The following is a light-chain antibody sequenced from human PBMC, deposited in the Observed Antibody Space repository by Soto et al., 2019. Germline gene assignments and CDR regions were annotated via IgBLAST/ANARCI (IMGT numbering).Light chain of an antibody. Sequence: EIVMTQSPATLYVSPGERATLSCRASQSVSGNLAWYQQKHGQAPRLLIYGASTRATGIPASFSGSGSGTEFTLTKSSLQSEDFAVYYCQKYNNWPRTFGHGTKVEIK. V-gene: IGKV3-15*01. CDR1: QSVSGN. CDR2: GAS. CDR3: QKYNNWPRT. J-gene: IGKJ1*01.